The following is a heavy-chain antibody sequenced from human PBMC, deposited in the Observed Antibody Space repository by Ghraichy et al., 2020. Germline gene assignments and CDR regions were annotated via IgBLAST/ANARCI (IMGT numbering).Heavy chain of an antibody. CDR3: ARDYWRLESGTYYYQGMDV. Sequence: GSLRLSCVGSGFIFSSYWMNWVRQAPGKGLEWVANIKEDGSEKNYVDSLKGRFIISRDNAKNSLYLQINSLRIEDTAVYYCARDYWRLESGTYYYQGMDVWGQGTTVTVSS. CDR2: IKEDGSEK. V-gene: IGHV3-7*01. D-gene: IGHD1-1*01. J-gene: IGHJ6*02. CDR1: GFIFSSYW.